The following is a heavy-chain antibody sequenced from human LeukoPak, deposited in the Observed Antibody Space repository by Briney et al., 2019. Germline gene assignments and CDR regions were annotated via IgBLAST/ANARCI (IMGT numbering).Heavy chain of an antibody. CDR2: IWYDGSNK. CDR1: GFTFSSYG. V-gene: IGHV3-33*01. J-gene: IGHJ6*02. D-gene: IGHD2-15*01. CDR3: ARTLVGYCSGGSCSPWYYYGMDV. Sequence: GGSLRLSCAASGFTFSSYGMHWVRQAPGKGLEWVAVIWYDGSNKYYADSVKGRFTISRDNSKNTLYLQMNSLRAEDTAVYYCARTLVGYCSGGSCSPWYYYGMDVWGQGTTVTVSS.